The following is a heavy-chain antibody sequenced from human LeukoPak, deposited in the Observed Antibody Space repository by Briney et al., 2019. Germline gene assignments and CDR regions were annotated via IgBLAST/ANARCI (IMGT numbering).Heavy chain of an antibody. CDR2: IRYDGRNK. J-gene: IGHJ4*02. D-gene: IGHD1-1*01. Sequence: GGSLRLSCAAAGLTFSNYGMHWVRQAPGKGLQWVAYIRYDGRNKYSADSVKGRFTIYRDNSRSTLYLQMNSLRPEDTAVYYCAKGGSNNWSFDNWGQGTLVTVSS. CDR1: GLTFSNYG. CDR3: AKGGSNNWSFDN. V-gene: IGHV3-30*02.